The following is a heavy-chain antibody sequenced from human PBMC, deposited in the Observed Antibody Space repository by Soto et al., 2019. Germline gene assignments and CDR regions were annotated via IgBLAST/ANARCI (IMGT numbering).Heavy chain of an antibody. J-gene: IGHJ4*02. Sequence: QVQLVQSGAEVKKPGASVKVSCNASGYTFASYDISSVRQATGQGLEWMGWMNPNSGNTGYAQKFQGRATMTRNTSISTAYMELITLTSEDTAVYYCARGEWELTWWGQGTLVTVSS. CDR3: ARGEWELTW. CDR2: MNPNSGNT. CDR1: GYTFASYD. D-gene: IGHD1-26*01. V-gene: IGHV1-8*01.